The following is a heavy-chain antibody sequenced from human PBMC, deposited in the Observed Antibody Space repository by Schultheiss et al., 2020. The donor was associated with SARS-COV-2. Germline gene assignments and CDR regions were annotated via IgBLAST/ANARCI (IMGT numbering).Heavy chain of an antibody. Sequence: SQTLSLTCTVSGGSISSSSYYWGWIRQPPGKGLEWIGSIYYSGSTYYNPSLKSRVTISVDTSKNQFSLKLSSVTAADTAVYYCARGDRYCSGGSCYWGIPGRVYYWGQGTLVTVSS. CDR2: IYYSGST. CDR3: ARGDRYCSGGSCYWGIPGRVYY. V-gene: IGHV4-39*01. D-gene: IGHD2-15*01. J-gene: IGHJ4*02. CDR1: GGSISSSSYY.